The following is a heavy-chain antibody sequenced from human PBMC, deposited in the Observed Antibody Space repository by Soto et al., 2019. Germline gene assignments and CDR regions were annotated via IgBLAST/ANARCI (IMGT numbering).Heavy chain of an antibody. CDR1: GYANTRYD. V-gene: IGHV1-8*01. J-gene: IGHJ2*01. D-gene: IGHD3-22*01. CDR2: MNPNSGNT. Sequence: ASVKVSWKTSGYANTRYDGNWVRQATGQGLEYLGWMNPNSGNTGYAQKFQGRVTMTRNTSISTAYMELSSLRSEDTAVYYCARGGYYYDSSGYYYGYFDLWGRGTLVTVSS. CDR3: ARGGYYYDSSGYYYGYFDL.